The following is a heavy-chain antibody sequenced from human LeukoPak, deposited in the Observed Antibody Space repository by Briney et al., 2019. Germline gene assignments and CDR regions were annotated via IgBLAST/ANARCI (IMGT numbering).Heavy chain of an antibody. D-gene: IGHD3-22*01. V-gene: IGHV1-46*01. CDR2: INPSGGST. CDR3: ARVVTDNSAEGNYFDY. J-gene: IGHJ4*02. Sequence: ASVKASCKASGYTFTNYYMHWVPPAPGQGLEWMGIINPSGGSTSYAQKFQGRVTMTRDTYTSTVYMELSSLRSEDTAVYYCARVVTDNSAEGNYFDYWGQGTLVTVSS. CDR1: GYTFTNYY.